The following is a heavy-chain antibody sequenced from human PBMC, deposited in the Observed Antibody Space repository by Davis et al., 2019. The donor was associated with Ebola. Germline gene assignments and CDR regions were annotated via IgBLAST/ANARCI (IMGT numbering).Heavy chain of an antibody. CDR1: GGSFSGYY. V-gene: IGHV4-34*09. D-gene: IGHD4-17*01. J-gene: IGHJ6*02. CDR3: ARGVTVTTIIYYYYGMDV. CDR2: INHSGST. Sequence: SETLSLTCAVYGGSFSGYYWSWIRQPPGKGLEWIGEINHSGSTYYNPSLKSRVTISVDTSKNQFSLKLSSVTAADTAVYYCARGVTVTTIIYYYYGMDVWGQGTTVTVSS.